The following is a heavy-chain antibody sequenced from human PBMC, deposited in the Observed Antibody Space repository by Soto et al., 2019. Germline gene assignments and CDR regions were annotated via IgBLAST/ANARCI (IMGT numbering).Heavy chain of an antibody. CDR1: GFSLNTGGMG. CDR3: THSRCGGDCRQSYSSHYSYGMDV. CDR2: IYWDNDK. V-gene: IGHV2-5*02. J-gene: IGHJ6*02. D-gene: IGHD2-21*02. Sequence: QITLKESGPTLVKPTQTLTLTCSFSGFSLNTGGMGVGWIRQPPGKALEWLALIYWDNDKRYSPSLRSRLTIPKDTPNDQAVLTLTHMDPVDTATYYCTHSRCGGDCRQSYSSHYSYGMDVWGQGTAVTVSS.